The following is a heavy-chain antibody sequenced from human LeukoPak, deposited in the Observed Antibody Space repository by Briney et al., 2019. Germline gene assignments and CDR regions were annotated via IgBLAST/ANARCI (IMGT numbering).Heavy chain of an antibody. CDR1: GFTFSSYW. CDR2: IRYDGSNK. J-gene: IGHJ3*02. V-gene: IGHV3-30*02. D-gene: IGHD1-26*01. CDR3: AKLDSGSYDDAFDI. Sequence: GGSLRLSCAASGFTFSSYWMSWVRQAPGKGLEWVAFIRYDGSNKYYADSVKGRFTISRDNSKNTLYLQMNSLRAEDTAVYYCAKLDSGSYDDAFDIWGQGTMVTVSS.